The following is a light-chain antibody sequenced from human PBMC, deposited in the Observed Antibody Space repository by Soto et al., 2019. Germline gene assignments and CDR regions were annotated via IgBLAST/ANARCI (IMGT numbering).Light chain of an antibody. CDR2: TAS. J-gene: IGKJ5*01. CDR3: QQYNTYPWT. V-gene: IGKV1-5*03. Sequence: DIQMTHSPSTLSCSVVYRVSITCGASQSIGSWLAWYQQQPGKVPKLLIYTASTLQSGVPSRFSGSGSGAEFTLTISSLQPEDFATYYCQQYNTYPWTFGQGTRLEIK. CDR1: QSIGSW.